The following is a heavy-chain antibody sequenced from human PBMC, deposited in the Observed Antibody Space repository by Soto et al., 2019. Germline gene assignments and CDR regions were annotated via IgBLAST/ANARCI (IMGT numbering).Heavy chain of an antibody. J-gene: IGHJ3*02. CDR3: ARDTGYEHDAFDI. D-gene: IGHD5-12*01. V-gene: IGHV1-46*01. CDR2: INPTGSMT. CDR1: GYSFITSYH. Sequence: QVQLVQSGAEVKKPGASVKVSCKASGYSFITSYHMHWVRQAPGQGLEWMGIINPTGSMTRYSQKFQGRLTMTRDTSTATDYMELSNQTSEDTAVYFCARDTGYEHDAFDIWGQGTRVTVSS.